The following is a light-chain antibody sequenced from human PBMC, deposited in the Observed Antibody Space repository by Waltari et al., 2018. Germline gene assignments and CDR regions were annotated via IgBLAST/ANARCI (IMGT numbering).Light chain of an antibody. CDR1: HSISNW. Sequence: DIQMTQSPFTLSASVGERVIITCRAIHSISNWLAGYQHQPGKAPKLLIYKASTLASGVPSRFSGSGSGTDFSLTISSLQPDDFATYYCQQYNSYSLLTFGGGTKVEIK. CDR2: KAS. CDR3: QQYNSYSLLT. V-gene: IGKV1-5*03. J-gene: IGKJ4*01.